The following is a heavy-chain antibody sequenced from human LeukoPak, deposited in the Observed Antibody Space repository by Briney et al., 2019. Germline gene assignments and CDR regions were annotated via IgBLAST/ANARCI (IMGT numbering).Heavy chain of an antibody. CDR1: GYTFTSYG. V-gene: IGHV1-18*01. J-gene: IGHJ5*02. CDR2: ISAYNGNT. Sequence: ASVKVSCKASGYTFTSYGMSWVRQAPGQGLEWMGWISAYNGNTNYAQKLQGRVTMTTDTSTSTAYMELRSLRSDDTAVYYCARDRDSSSWPPRDWFDPWGQGTLVTVSS. CDR3: ARDRDSSSWPPRDWFDP. D-gene: IGHD6-13*01.